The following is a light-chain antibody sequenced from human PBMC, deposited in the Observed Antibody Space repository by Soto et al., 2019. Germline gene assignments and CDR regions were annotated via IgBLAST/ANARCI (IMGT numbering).Light chain of an antibody. CDR2: DVS. Sequence: QTALTQPASVYGSPGQSITISCTGTSSDVGGYNYVSWYQQHPGKAPKLMIYDVSNRPSGVSNRFSGSKSGNTASLTISGLQAEDEADYYCSSYTSSSTLYVFGTGTQLTVL. CDR3: SSYTSSSTLYV. V-gene: IGLV2-14*01. J-gene: IGLJ1*01. CDR1: SSDVGGYNY.